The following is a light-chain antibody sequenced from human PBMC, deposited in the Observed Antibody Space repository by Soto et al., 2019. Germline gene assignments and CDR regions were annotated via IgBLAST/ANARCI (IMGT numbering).Light chain of an antibody. Sequence: QSALTQPRSVSGSPGQSVTISCTGTSSDVGAYNSVSWYQQHPGKAPKLMIYDVSKRPSGVPDRFSGSKSGNTASLTVSGLHAEDEADYYCCSYAGSYTWVFGGGTKLTVL. J-gene: IGLJ3*02. CDR3: CSYAGSYTWV. CDR1: SSDVGAYNS. V-gene: IGLV2-11*01. CDR2: DVS.